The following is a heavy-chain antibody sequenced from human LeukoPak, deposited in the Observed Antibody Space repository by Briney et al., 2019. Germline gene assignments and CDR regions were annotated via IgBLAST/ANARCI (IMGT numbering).Heavy chain of an antibody. J-gene: IGHJ6*03. CDR1: GGTFSNYA. CDR2: ILPMFTTA. V-gene: IGHV1-69*06. CDR3: ASSDYGDPLRKYYYYMDV. Sequence: SVKVSCKASGGTFSNYAINWVRQAPGQGLEWMGGILPMFTTANYAQKFQGRVTITANKSTSTAYMELSSLRSEDTAVYYCASSDYGDPLRKYYYYMDVWGKGTTVTVSS. D-gene: IGHD4-17*01.